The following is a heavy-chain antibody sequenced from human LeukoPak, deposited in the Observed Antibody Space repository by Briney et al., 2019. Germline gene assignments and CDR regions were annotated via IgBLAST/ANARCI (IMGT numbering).Heavy chain of an antibody. CDR3: ARGPAGYN. Sequence: GGSLRLSCAASGFTVSSNHMSWVRQAPGKGLEWVSVIYSGGSTDYADSVRGRFTISRDNLKNTLYLQMNSLRAEDTAVYYCARGPAGYNWGQGTLVTFSS. V-gene: IGHV3-53*01. D-gene: IGHD1-1*01. J-gene: IGHJ4*02. CDR1: GFTVSSNH. CDR2: IYSGGST.